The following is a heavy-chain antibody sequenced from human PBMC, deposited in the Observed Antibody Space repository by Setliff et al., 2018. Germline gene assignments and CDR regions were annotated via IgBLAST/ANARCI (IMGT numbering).Heavy chain of an antibody. CDR3: AREGVDSRSSTDYRYYMDV. Sequence: ASVKVSCKASGGTFSSHGINWVRQAPGQGLEWMGGIIPIFRTTNYAQKFQGRVSITADESTSTAYMEVSSLTSDDTAVYYCAREGVDSRSSTDYRYYMDVWGKGTTVTVSS. J-gene: IGHJ6*03. CDR1: GGTFSSHG. D-gene: IGHD3-22*01. V-gene: IGHV1-69*13. CDR2: IIPIFRTT.